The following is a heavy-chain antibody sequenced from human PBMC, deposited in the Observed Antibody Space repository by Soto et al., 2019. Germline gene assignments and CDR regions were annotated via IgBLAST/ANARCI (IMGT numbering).Heavy chain of an antibody. CDR1: GYTFTNYF. J-gene: IGHJ4*02. Sequence: ASVKVSCKTSGYTFTNYFVHWVRQAPGQGLEWMGIINPSGGSTSYAQKFQGRVTMTRDTSTSTVYMELSSLRSEDTAVYYCAREHGGGGGLDYWGQGTLVTVSS. CDR2: INPSGGST. D-gene: IGHD2-15*01. CDR3: AREHGGGGGLDY. V-gene: IGHV1-46*01.